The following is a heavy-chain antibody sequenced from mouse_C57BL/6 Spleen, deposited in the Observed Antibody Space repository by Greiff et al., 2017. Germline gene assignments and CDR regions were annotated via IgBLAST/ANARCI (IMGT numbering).Heavy chain of an antibody. D-gene: IGHD3-2*02. J-gene: IGHJ2*01. Sequence: QVQLQQPGAELVMPGASVKLSCKASGYTFTSYWMHWVKQRPGQGLEWIGEIDPSDSYTNYNQKFKGKSTLTVDKSSSPAYMQLSSLTSEDSAVYYCARWGGQLRPYFDYWGQGTTLTVSS. CDR2: IDPSDSYT. V-gene: IGHV1-69*01. CDR1: GYTFTSYW. CDR3: ARWGGQLRPYFDY.